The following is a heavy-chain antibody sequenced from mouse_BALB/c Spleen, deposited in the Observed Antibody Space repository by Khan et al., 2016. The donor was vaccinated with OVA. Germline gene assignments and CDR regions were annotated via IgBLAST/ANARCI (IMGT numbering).Heavy chain of an antibody. CDR2: IWGDGST. Sequence: QVQLKESGPGLVAPSQSLSITCTVSGFSLTSYGVGWVRQPPGKGREWLGVIWGDGSTNYHSALISRLNINKDNSKSQVFLKLNSLQTDDTATYYCALYYYGRAWFAYWGQGTLVTVSA. J-gene: IGHJ3*01. D-gene: IGHD1-1*01. V-gene: IGHV2-3*01. CDR1: GFSLTSYG. CDR3: ALYYYGRAWFAY.